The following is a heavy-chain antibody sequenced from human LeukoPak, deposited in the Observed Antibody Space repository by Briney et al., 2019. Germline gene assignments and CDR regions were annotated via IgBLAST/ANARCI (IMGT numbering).Heavy chain of an antibody. CDR3: ARDSPGYCSGGSCYGLDY. V-gene: IGHV3-21*01. D-gene: IGHD2-15*01. Sequence: GGSLRLSCAASGFTVSSYSMNWVRQAPGKGLEWVSSISSSSSYIYYADSVKGRFTISRDNAKNSLYLQMNSLRAEDTAVYYCARDSPGYCSGGSCYGLDYWGQGTLVTVSS. J-gene: IGHJ4*02. CDR2: ISSSSSYI. CDR1: GFTVSSYS.